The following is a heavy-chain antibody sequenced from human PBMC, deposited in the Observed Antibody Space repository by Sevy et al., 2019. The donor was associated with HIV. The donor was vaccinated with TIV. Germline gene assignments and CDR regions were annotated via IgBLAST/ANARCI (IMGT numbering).Heavy chain of an antibody. D-gene: IGHD4-17*01. CDR3: TILPSTTVTTRDAFDI. Sequence: GGSLRLSCAASGFTFSNAWMSWVRQAPGKGLEWVGRIKSKTDGGTTDYAAPVKGRFTISRDDSKNTLYLQMNSLKTEDTAVYYCTILPSTTVTTRDAFDIWGQGTMVTVSS. CDR2: IKSKTDGGTT. CDR1: GFTFSNAW. V-gene: IGHV3-15*01. J-gene: IGHJ3*02.